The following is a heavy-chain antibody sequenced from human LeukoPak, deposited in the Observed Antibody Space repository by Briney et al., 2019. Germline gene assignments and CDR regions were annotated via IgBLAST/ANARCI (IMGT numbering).Heavy chain of an antibody. CDR1: RFTFSSYG. CDR2: IRYDGSNK. CDR3: ARDRGYGDNPSWFDP. V-gene: IGHV3-30*02. Sequence: PGGSLRLSCAACRFTFSSYGMHWVRQAPGKGLEWVALIRYDGSNKYYADSVKGRFTISRDNAKNSVYLQMNSLRAEDTAVYYCARDRGYGDNPSWFDPWGQGTQVTVSS. J-gene: IGHJ5*02. D-gene: IGHD5-12*01.